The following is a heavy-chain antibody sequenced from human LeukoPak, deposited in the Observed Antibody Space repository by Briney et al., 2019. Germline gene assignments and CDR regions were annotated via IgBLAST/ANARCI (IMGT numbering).Heavy chain of an antibody. J-gene: IGHJ4*02. V-gene: IGHV3-30*04. CDR3: ARDAVDFWSGYSLKY. Sequence: GRSLRLSCAASGFTFSSYAMHWVRQAPGKGLEWVAVISYDGSNKYYADSVKGRFTISRDNSKNTLYLQMNSLRAEDTAVYYCARDAVDFWSGYSLKYWGQGTLVTVSS. D-gene: IGHD3-3*01. CDR2: ISYDGSNK. CDR1: GFTFSSYA.